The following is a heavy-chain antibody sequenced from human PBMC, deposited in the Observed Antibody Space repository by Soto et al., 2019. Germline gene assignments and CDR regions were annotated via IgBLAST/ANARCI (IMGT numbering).Heavy chain of an antibody. J-gene: IGHJ4*02. V-gene: IGHV3-48*01. Sequence: GGSLRLSCAASGFTLSNYSMNWVRQAPGQGLEWVSYISSNNKTIYYADSVKGRFTISRDTAKNSLYLQMSSLRVEDTAMYYCANESMAAPLPYYFDSWGQGTLVNVSS. CDR1: GFTLSNYS. D-gene: IGHD6-13*01. CDR2: ISSNNKTI. CDR3: ANESMAAPLPYYFDS.